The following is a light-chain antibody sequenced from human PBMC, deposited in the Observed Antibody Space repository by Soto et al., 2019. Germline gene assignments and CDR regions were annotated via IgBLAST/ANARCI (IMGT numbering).Light chain of an antibody. Sequence: QSALTQPASVSGSPGQSITISCTGTSSDVGNYIFVSWYRQHPGKAPKLMIYDINNRPSGVSNRFSGSKSGNTASLTTSGLQAEDEADYYCVSYTTSASYVFGTGTKVTVL. V-gene: IGLV2-14*01. CDR2: DIN. CDR3: VSYTTSASYV. CDR1: SSDVGNYIF. J-gene: IGLJ1*01.